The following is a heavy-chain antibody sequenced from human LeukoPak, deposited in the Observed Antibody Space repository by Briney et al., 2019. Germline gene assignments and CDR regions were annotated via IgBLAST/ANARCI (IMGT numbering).Heavy chain of an antibody. J-gene: IGHJ4*02. CDR3: AKDSSTWGNLAGHFDS. CDR2: IYYSGST. V-gene: IGHV4-59*12. CDR1: GGSISSYY. D-gene: IGHD6-13*01. Sequence: SETLSLTCTVSGGSISSYYWSWIRQPPGKGLEWIGYIYYSGSTNYSPSLKSRVTISIDTSKNQFSLKLSSVTAADTAVYYCAKDSSTWGNLAGHFDSWGQGTLVTVSS.